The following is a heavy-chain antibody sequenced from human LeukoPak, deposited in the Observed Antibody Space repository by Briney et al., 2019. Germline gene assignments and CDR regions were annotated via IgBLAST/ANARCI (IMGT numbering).Heavy chain of an antibody. J-gene: IGHJ6*03. CDR1: GGSISSGRFF. V-gene: IGHV4-61*02. CDR2: IYPSGST. Sequence: SETLSLTCTVSGGSISSGRFFWSWIRQPAGKGLEWIGRIYPSGSTNYNPSLKSRVTISVDTSKNQFSLKLSSVTAADTAVYYCARGYSNYHSHFYMDVWGKGTTVTASS. CDR3: ARGYSNYHSHFYMDV. D-gene: IGHD4-11*01.